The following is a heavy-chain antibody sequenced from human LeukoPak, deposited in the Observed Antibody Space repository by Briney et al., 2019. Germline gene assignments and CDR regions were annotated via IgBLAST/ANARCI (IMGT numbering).Heavy chain of an antibody. CDR1: GFTFSSYW. CDR3: ARSYSSDWYFFDY. J-gene: IGHJ4*02. CDR2: IKQDGREK. V-gene: IGHV3-7*01. D-gene: IGHD6-19*01. Sequence: PGGSLRLSCAASGFTFSSYWMSWVRQAPGKGLEWVANIKQDGREKYYVDSVKGRFTISRDNAKNSLYLQMNSLRAEDTAVYYCARSYSSDWYFFDYWGRGTLVTVSS.